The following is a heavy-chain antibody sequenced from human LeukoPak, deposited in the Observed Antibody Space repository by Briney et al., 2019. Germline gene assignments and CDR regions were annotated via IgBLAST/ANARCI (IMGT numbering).Heavy chain of an antibody. CDR2: ISYDGSNK. J-gene: IGHJ4*02. D-gene: IGHD1-20*01. CDR1: GFTFSSYG. Sequence: PGGSLRLSCAASGFTFSSYGMHWVRQAPGKGLEWVAVISYDGSNKYYADSVKGRFTISRDNSKNTQYLQMNSLRAEDTAVYYCAKDKGYNWAPIDYWGQGTLVTVSS. V-gene: IGHV3-30*18. CDR3: AKDKGYNWAPIDY.